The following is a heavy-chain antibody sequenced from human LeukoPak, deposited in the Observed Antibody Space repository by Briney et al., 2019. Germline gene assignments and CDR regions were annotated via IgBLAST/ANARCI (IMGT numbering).Heavy chain of an antibody. CDR2: INPSGGST. D-gene: IGHD2-2*01. Sequence: GASVKVSCKASGYTFTSYYMHWVRRAPGQGLEWMGIINPSGGSTSYAQKFQGRVTMTRDTSTSTVYMELSSLRSEDTAVYYCARDPYYAVYYYYGMDVWGQGTTVTVSS. V-gene: IGHV1-46*01. CDR1: GYTFTSYY. CDR3: ARDPYYAVYYYYGMDV. J-gene: IGHJ6*02.